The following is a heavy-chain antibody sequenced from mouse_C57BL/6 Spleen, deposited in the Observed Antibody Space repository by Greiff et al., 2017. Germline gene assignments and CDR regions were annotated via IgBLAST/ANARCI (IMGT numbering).Heavy chain of an antibody. D-gene: IGHD1-1*01. V-gene: IGHV1-55*01. CDR1: GYTFTSYW. J-gene: IGHJ1*03. CDR2: IYPGSGST. Sequence: QVQLQQPGAELVKPGASVKMSCKASGYTFTSYWITWVKQRPGHGLEWIGDIYPGSGSTNYNEKFKSKATLTVDTSSSTAYMQLSSLTSEDSAVYYCARTEGYYGSSYGWYFDVWGTGTTVTVSS. CDR3: ARTEGYYGSSYGWYFDV.